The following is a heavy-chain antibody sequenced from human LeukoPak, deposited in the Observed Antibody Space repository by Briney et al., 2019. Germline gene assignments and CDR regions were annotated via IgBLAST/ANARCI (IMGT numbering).Heavy chain of an antibody. CDR1: GFTFSSYE. J-gene: IGHJ6*04. CDR2: ISSSGSTI. D-gene: IGHD3-10*02. Sequence: GGSLRLSCAASGFTFSSYEKNWVRQALGKGLEWVPYISSSGSTIYYADSVKGRFTISRDNAKNSLYLQMNSLRAEDTAVYYCAELGITMIGGVWGKGTTVTISS. CDR3: AELGITMIGGV. V-gene: IGHV3-48*03.